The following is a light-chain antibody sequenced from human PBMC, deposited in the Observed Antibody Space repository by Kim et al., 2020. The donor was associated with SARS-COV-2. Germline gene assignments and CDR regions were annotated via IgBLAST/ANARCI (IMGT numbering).Light chain of an antibody. Sequence: SASVGNKVTITGRARRSVSSWLAWYHQKPGKAPKLLIFDASTLESGVPSRFSGGGSGTEFTLTISSLQPDDFATYYCQQYNSDPYTFGQGTKLEI. V-gene: IGKV1-5*01. CDR1: RSVSSW. J-gene: IGKJ2*01. CDR2: DAS. CDR3: QQYNSDPYT.